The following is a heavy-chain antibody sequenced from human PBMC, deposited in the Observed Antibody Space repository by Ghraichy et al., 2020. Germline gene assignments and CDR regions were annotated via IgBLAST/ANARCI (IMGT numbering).Heavy chain of an antibody. CDR2: IYHSGST. CDR3: ARGGSDFGQYYFDY. V-gene: IGHV4-4*02. Sequence: SETLSLTCAVSGGSISSSNWWSWVRQPPGKGLEWIGEIYHSGSTNYNPSLKSRVTISVDKSKNQFSLKLSSVTAADTAMYYCARGGSDFGQYYFDYWGQGTLVTVSS. CDR1: GGSISSSNW. J-gene: IGHJ4*02. D-gene: IGHD3-3*01.